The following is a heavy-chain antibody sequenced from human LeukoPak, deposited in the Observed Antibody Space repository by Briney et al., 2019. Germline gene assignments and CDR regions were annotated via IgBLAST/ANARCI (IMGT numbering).Heavy chain of an antibody. CDR3: ARIDYYDSSEIDY. Sequence: PSETLSLTCPVSAGSISCSSYYWGWIRQPPGKGLEGIGSIYYSGSTYYNPSLKSRGTISVDTSKNQFSLKLSSVTAADTAVYYCARIDYYDSSEIDYWGQGTLVTVSS. CDR2: IYYSGST. J-gene: IGHJ4*02. V-gene: IGHV4-39*07. D-gene: IGHD3-22*01. CDR1: AGSISCSSYY.